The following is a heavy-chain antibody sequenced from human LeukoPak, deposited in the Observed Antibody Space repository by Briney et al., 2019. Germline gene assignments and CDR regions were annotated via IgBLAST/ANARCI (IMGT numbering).Heavy chain of an antibody. V-gene: IGHV3-15*01. CDR2: IKSKTDGGTT. CDR3: TTEYSYGYGYGY. D-gene: IGHD5-18*01. J-gene: IGHJ4*02. Sequence: GGSLRLSCAASGFTFSNAWMSWVRQAPGKGLEWDGRIKSKTDGGTTDYAAPVKGRFTISRDDSENTLYLQMNSLKTEDTAVYYCTTEYSYGYGYGYWGQGTLVTVSS. CDR1: GFTFSNAW.